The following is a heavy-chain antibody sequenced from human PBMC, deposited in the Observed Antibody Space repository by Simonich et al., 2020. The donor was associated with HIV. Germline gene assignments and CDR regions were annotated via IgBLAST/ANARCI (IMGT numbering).Heavy chain of an antibody. Sequence: QVQLQQWGAGLLKPSETLSLTCAVYGGSFSGYYWSWIRQPPGKGLEWIGEINHSGSTNDNPSLKMRVTISVDTSKNQFSLKLSSVTAADTAVYYCARGFYQRLYYFDYWGQGTLVTVSS. CDR2: INHSGST. D-gene: IGHD2-2*01. CDR1: GGSFSGYY. V-gene: IGHV4-34*01. J-gene: IGHJ4*02. CDR3: ARGFYQRLYYFDY.